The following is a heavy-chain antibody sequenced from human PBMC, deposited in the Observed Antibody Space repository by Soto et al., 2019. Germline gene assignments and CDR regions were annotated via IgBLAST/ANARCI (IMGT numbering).Heavy chain of an antibody. J-gene: IGHJ4*02. V-gene: IGHV3-15*01. D-gene: IGHD6-6*01. CDR3: TTAPYSSSSGVDY. Sequence: GGSLRLSCAASGFTFSNAWMSWVRQAPGKGLEWVGRIKSKTDGGTTDYAAPVKGRFTISRDDSKNALYLQMNSLKTEDTAVYYCTTAPYSSSSGVDYWGQGTLVTVSS. CDR1: GFTFSNAW. CDR2: IKSKTDGGTT.